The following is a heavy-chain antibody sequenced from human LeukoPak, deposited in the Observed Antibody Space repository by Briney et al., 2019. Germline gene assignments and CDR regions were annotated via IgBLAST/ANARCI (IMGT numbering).Heavy chain of an antibody. CDR1: GFTFSSYA. CDR2: ISGSGGST. CDR3: AKDLRYSNWFDP. J-gene: IGHJ5*02. Sequence: GGSLKLSCAASGFTFSSYAMSWVRQAPGKGLEWVSAISGSGGSTYYADSVKGRFTISRDNSKNTLYLQMNSLRAEDTAVYYCAKDLRYSNWFDPWGQGTLVTVSS. D-gene: IGHD1-26*01. V-gene: IGHV3-23*01.